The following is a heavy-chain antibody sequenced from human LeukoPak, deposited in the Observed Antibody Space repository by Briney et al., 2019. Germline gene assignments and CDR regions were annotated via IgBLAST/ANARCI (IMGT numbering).Heavy chain of an antibody. CDR3: AREGIRIAAAGTIDY. Sequence: ASVKVSCKASGGTFSSYAISWVRQAPGQGLEWMGWISTCNGNTNYAQKLQDRVTMTTDTSTSTAYMELRSLRSDDTAMYYCAREGIRIAAAGTIDYWGQGTLVTVSS. CDR1: GGTFSSYA. D-gene: IGHD6-13*01. CDR2: ISTCNGNT. J-gene: IGHJ4*02. V-gene: IGHV1-18*01.